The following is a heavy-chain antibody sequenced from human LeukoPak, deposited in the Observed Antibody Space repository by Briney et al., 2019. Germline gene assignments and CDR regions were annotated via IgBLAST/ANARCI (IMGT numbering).Heavy chain of an antibody. CDR3: ARYSYGGYYFDY. J-gene: IGHJ4*02. Sequence: SETLSLTCTVSGGSITSYYWSWIRQPPGKGLEWIGYIYYSGSTNYNPSLKSRVTISVDTSKNQFSLKLSSVTAADTAVYYCARYSYGGYYFDYWGQGTLVTVSS. CDR1: GGSITSYY. CDR2: IYYSGST. D-gene: IGHD5-18*01. V-gene: IGHV4-59*01.